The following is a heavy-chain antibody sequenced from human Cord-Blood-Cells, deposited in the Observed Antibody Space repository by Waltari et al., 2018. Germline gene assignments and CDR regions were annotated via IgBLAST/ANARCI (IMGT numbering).Heavy chain of an antibody. CDR3: ARGGGYRTVDAFDI. CDR2: IYYSGST. CDR1: GGSISSYY. V-gene: IGHV4-59*01. J-gene: IGHJ3*02. D-gene: IGHD5-18*01. Sequence: QVQLQESGPGLVKPSETLSLTCTVSGGSISSYYWSWLRQPPGKGLEWIGYIYYSGSTNYNPSLKSRVTISVDTSKNQFSLKLSSVTAADTAVYYCARGGGYRTVDAFDIWGQGTMVTVSS.